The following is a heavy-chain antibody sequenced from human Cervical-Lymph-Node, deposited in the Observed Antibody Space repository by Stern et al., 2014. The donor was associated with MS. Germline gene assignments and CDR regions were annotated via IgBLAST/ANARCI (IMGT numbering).Heavy chain of an antibody. J-gene: IGHJ6*02. CDR3: AENMDV. V-gene: IGHV1-2*02. CDR2: ISPKNGGT. CDR1: GFTFTDYY. Sequence: QVQLMQSGAEVKKPGASVKVSCKASGFTFTDYYIHWLRQAPGQGPEWMGRISPKNGGTDYAPKFQGRVTMTRDTSISSVYLEVSRLTFDDTAVYYCAENMDVWGQGTTVTVSS.